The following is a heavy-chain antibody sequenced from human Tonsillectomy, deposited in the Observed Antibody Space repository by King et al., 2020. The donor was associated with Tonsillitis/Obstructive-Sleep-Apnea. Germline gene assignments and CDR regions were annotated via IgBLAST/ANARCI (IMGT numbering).Heavy chain of an antibody. V-gene: IGHV1-8*01. J-gene: IGHJ4*02. Sequence: VQLVESGAEVKKPGASVKVSCKASGYTFTSSDLNWVRQATGQRLEWMGWMNPNSGDTDYAQKFQGRVTMTRNTSISTAYMELSSLRSDDTAVYYCATPPPVFSSTSCYWYFDYWGQGTLVTVSS. D-gene: IGHD2-2*01. CDR2: MNPNSGDT. CDR1: GYTFTSSD. CDR3: ATPPPVFSSTSCYWYFDY.